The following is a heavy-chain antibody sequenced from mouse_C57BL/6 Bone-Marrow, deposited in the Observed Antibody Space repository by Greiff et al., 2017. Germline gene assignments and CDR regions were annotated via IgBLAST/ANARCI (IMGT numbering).Heavy chain of an antibody. Sequence: EVKVVESGGGLVKPGGSLKLSCAASGFTFSSYAMSWVRQTPEKRLEWVATISDGGSYTYYPDNVKGRFTISRDNAKNNLYLQMSHLKSEDTAMYYCARVNWDPFAYWGQGTLVTVSA. D-gene: IGHD4-1*01. CDR3: ARVNWDPFAY. V-gene: IGHV5-4*03. J-gene: IGHJ3*01. CDR2: ISDGGSYT. CDR1: GFTFSSYA.